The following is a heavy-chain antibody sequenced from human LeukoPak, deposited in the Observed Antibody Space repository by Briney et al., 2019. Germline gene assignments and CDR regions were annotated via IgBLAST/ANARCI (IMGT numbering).Heavy chain of an antibody. CDR1: GFTFSNYW. D-gene: IGHD2-15*01. V-gene: IGHV3-7*01. CDR2: IKQDGSEK. Sequence: GGSLRLSCAASGFTFSNYWMSWVRQAPGKGLEWVANIKQDGSEKYYVDSVKGRFTISRDNAKNSLYLQMNSLRAEDTAVYYCAREATVVVVAAESDAFDIWGQGTMVTVSS. CDR3: AREATVVVVAAESDAFDI. J-gene: IGHJ3*02.